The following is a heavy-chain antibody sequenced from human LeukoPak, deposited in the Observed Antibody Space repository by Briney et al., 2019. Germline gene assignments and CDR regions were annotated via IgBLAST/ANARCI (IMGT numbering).Heavy chain of an antibody. V-gene: IGHV3-23*01. CDR2: ISGSGGST. Sequence: PGGSLRLSCAASGFTFSSYAMSWVRQAPGKGLEWVSAISGSGGSTYYADSVKGRFTIYRDNSKNPPYLQMNSLRAEDTAVYYCAKAAYCSSTSWYRFDYWGQGTLVTVSS. CDR1: GFTFSSYA. D-gene: IGHD2-2*01. CDR3: AKAAYCSSTSWYRFDY. J-gene: IGHJ4*02.